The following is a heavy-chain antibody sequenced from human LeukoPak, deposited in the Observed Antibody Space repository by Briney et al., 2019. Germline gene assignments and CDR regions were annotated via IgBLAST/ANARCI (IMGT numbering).Heavy chain of an antibody. CDR3: ARLDLGYYYGMDV. V-gene: IGHV1-18*01. CDR1: GYTFTSYG. D-gene: IGHD2-2*03. Sequence: ASVTVSCKASGYTFTSYGISWVRQAPGQGLEWMGWISAYNGNTNYAQKLQGRATMTTDTSTSTAYMELRSLRSDDTAVYYCARLDLGYYYGMDVWGQGTTVTVSS. J-gene: IGHJ6*02. CDR2: ISAYNGNT.